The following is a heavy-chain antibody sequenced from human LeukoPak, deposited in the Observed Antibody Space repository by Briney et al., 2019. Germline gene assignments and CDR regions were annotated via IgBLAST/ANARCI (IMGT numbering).Heavy chain of an antibody. J-gene: IGHJ5*02. CDR1: GGSFSGYY. D-gene: IGHD2-2*01. V-gene: IGHV4-34*01. Sequence: PSETLSLTCAVYGGSFSGYYWSWIRQPPGKGLEWIGEINHSGSTNYNPSLKSRVTISVDTSKNQFSLKLSSVTAADTAVYCCARRRGPGYCSSTSCYARDWFDPWGQGTLVTVSS. CDR2: INHSGST. CDR3: ARRRGPGYCSSTSCYARDWFDP.